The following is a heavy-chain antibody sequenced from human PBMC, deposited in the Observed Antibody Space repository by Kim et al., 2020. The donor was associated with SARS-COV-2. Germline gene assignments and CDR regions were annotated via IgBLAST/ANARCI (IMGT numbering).Heavy chain of an antibody. CDR3: ARLVYDSSGPNFDY. CDR1: GGSISSYY. V-gene: IGHV4-59*13. J-gene: IGHJ4*02. Sequence: SETLSLTCTVSGGSISSYYWSWIRQPPGKGLEWIGYIYYSGSTNYNPSLKSRVTISVDTSKNQFSLKLSSVTAADTAVYYCARLVYDSSGPNFDYWGQGTLVTVSS. D-gene: IGHD3-22*01. CDR2: IYYSGST.